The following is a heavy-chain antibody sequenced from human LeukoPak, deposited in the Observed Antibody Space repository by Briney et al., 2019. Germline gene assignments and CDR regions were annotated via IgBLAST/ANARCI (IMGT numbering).Heavy chain of an antibody. Sequence: GGSLRLSRAASGFTFSSYWMHWFRQAPGEGLVWVSRINSDGSSTNYADSVKGRFTISRDNAKNSLYLQMNSLRAEDTAVYYCARTYSGSSRSYMDVWGKGTTVTVSS. D-gene: IGHD1-26*01. CDR1: GFTFSSYW. J-gene: IGHJ6*03. CDR2: INSDGSST. V-gene: IGHV3-74*01. CDR3: ARTYSGSSRSYMDV.